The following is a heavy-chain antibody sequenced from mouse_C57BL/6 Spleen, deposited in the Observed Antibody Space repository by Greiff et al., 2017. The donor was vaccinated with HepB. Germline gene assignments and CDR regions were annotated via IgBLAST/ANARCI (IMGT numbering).Heavy chain of an antibody. CDR2: IDPSDSYT. V-gene: IGHV1-59*01. CDR1: GYTFTSYW. D-gene: IGHD1-1*01. Sequence: QVQLQQPGAELVRPGTSVKLSCKASGYTFTSYWMHWVKQRPGQGLEWIGVIDPSDSYTNYNQKFKGKATLTVDTSSSTAYMQLSSLTSEDSAVYYCARDNYGVAGRYFDVWGTGTTVTVSS. CDR3: ARDNYGVAGRYFDV. J-gene: IGHJ1*03.